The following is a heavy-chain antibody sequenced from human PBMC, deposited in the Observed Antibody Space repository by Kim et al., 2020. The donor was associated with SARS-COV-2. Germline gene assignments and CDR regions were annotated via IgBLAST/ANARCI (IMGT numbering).Heavy chain of an antibody. CDR3: ASRREDFWSGYYVNEYFQH. Sequence: SVKVSCKASGGTFSSYAISWVQQAPGQGLEWMGRIIPILGIANYAQKFQGRVTITADKSTSTAYMELSSLRSEDTAVYYCASRREDFWSGYYVNEYFQHWGQGTLVTVSS. D-gene: IGHD3-3*01. CDR2: IIPILGIA. CDR1: GGTFSSYA. J-gene: IGHJ1*01. V-gene: IGHV1-69*04.